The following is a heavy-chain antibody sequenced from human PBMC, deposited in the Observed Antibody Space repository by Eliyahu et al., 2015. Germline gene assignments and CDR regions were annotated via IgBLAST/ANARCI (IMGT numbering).Heavy chain of an antibody. V-gene: IGHV3-72*01. CDR1: GFILSDXD. CDR2: SRNKDXSYTT. CDR3: TRGGESYRTRFDY. J-gene: IGHJ4*02. Sequence: EVQLVESGGGLVQPGGSLRLSCAASGFILSDXDMGWMRQAPGKGLEWXGSSRNKDXSYTTEYAASVKGRFTISRDDSQNSLYLQMNSLITEDTAVYYCTRGGESYRTRFDYWGQGTLVTVSS. D-gene: IGHD1-26*01.